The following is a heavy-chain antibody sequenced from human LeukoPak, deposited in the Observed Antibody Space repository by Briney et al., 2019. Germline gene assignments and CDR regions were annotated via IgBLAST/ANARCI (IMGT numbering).Heavy chain of an antibody. CDR1: GYTFTSYG. D-gene: IGHD3-10*01. V-gene: IGHV1-18*01. Sequence: ASVKVSCKASGYTFTSYGISWVRQAPGQGLEWMGWISAYNGNTNYAQKFQGRVTITADKSTSTAYMELSSLRSEDTAVYYCARDRGYYGSGRTTGAFDIWGQGTMVTVSS. CDR3: ARDRGYYGSGRTTGAFDI. CDR2: ISAYNGNT. J-gene: IGHJ3*02.